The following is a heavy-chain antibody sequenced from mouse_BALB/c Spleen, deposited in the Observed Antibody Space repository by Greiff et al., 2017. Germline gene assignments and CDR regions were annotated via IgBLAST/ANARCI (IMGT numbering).Heavy chain of an antibody. J-gene: IGHJ3*01. V-gene: IGHV2-9*02. CDR3: ARDGGDDYPFAY. D-gene: IGHD2-4*01. CDR1: GFSLTSYG. CDR2: IWAGGST. Sequence: VQGVESGPGLVAPSQSLSITCTVSGFSLTSYGVHWVRQPPGKGLEWLGVIWAGGSTNYNSALMSRLSISKDNSKSQVFLKMNSLQTDDTAMYYCARDGGDDYPFAYWGQGTLVTVSA.